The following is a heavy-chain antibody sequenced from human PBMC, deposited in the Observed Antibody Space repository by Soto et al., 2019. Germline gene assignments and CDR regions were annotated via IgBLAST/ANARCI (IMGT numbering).Heavy chain of an antibody. J-gene: IGHJ4*02. D-gene: IGHD3-22*01. V-gene: IGHV4-39*01. Sequence: QLQLQESGPGLVKPSETLSLTCTVSGGSISSSSYYWGWIRQPPGQGLEWIGSIYYSGSTYYNPSLKSRVTISVDTSKNQFSLKLSSVTAADTAVYYCARRGVERGYDYWGQGTLVTVSS. CDR2: IYYSGST. CDR1: GGSISSSSYY. CDR3: ARRGVERGYDY.